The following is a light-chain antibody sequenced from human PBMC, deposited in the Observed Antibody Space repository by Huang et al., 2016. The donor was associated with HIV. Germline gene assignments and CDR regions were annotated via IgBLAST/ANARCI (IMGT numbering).Light chain of an antibody. V-gene: IGKV4-1*01. J-gene: IGKJ2*01. CDR1: QSVLYNSNSKNY. Sequence: DIVMTQSPDSLTVSLGERATINCKSSQSVLYNSNSKNYLAWYQQKAGQPPKLLIYLASTRESGVPDRFSGRGSVTDFTLTISSSQAEDVAVYYCHQYYTTPQTFGQGTKLEIK. CDR2: LAS. CDR3: HQYYTTPQT.